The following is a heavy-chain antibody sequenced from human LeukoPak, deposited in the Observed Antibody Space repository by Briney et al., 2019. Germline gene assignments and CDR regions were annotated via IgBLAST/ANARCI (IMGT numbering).Heavy chain of an antibody. CDR2: IKQDGSEK. CDR3: ARLLVYNSGGEAFDH. D-gene: IGHD1-20*01. V-gene: IGHV3-7*01. Sequence: GGSLRLSRAASGFTFSRYWMSWVRQAPGKGLEWVANIKQDGSEKYYVDSVKGRFTISRDNAKNSLYLQMNSLRAEDTAVYYCARLLVYNSGGEAFDHWGQGTLVTVSS. CDR1: GFTFSRYW. J-gene: IGHJ4*02.